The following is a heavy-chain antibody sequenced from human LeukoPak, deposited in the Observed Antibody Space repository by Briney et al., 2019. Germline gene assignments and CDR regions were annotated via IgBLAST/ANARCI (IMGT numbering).Heavy chain of an antibody. V-gene: IGHV4-59*01. CDR2: IYYSGST. J-gene: IGHJ5*02. Sequence: SETLSLTCTVSGGSISSYYWSWIRQPPGKGLEWIGYIYYSGSTNYNPSLKSRVTISVDTSKNQFSLKLSSVTAADTAVYYCARAKLDSSGWYPGWFDPWGQGTLVTVSS. CDR1: GGSISSYY. CDR3: ARAKLDSSGWYPGWFDP. D-gene: IGHD6-19*01.